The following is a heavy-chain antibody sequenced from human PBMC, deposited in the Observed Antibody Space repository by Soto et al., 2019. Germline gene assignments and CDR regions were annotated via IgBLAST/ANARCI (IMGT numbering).Heavy chain of an antibody. D-gene: IGHD1-1*01. Sequence: SETLSLTCTVSGASIIGHYWSWIRQPPGKGLEWIGYVYNYGSTTYSPSLKSRVTISADTSRNQISLNLTSVTAADTAIYYCADDTGSWYFDSWGQGTLVIVSS. CDR2: VYNYGST. CDR3: ADDTGSWYFDS. J-gene: IGHJ4*02. V-gene: IGHV4-59*11. CDR1: GASIIGHY.